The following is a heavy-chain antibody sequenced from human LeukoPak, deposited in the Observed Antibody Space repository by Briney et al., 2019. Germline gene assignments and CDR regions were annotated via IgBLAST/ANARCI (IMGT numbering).Heavy chain of an antibody. Sequence: PGGSLRLSCAASGFTFSSYWMHWVRHAPGKGLVWVSRINSDGSSTSYADSVKGRFTISRDNAKNTLYLQMNSLRAEDTAVYYCARWVANYDFWSGYCADYWGQGTLVTVSS. V-gene: IGHV3-74*01. D-gene: IGHD3-3*01. J-gene: IGHJ4*02. CDR2: INSDGSST. CDR3: ARWVANYDFWSGYCADY. CDR1: GFTFSSYW.